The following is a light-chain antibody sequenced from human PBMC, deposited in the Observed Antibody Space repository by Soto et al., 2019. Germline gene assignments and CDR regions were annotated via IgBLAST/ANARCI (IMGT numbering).Light chain of an antibody. J-gene: IGLJ3*02. Sequence: QSVLTQPASVSGSPGQSITISCTGTSSDVGGYNYVSWYQLHPGTAPKLMIYEVSNRPSGVSNRFSGSKSGNTASLTISGLQAEDEADYYCCSYTSTSTWVFGGGTKVTVL. CDR3: CSYTSTSTWV. V-gene: IGLV2-14*01. CDR2: EVS. CDR1: SSDVGGYNY.